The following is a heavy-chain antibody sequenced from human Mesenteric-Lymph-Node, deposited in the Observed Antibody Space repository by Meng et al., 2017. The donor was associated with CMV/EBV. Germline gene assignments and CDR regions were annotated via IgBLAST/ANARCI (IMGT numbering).Heavy chain of an antibody. CDR2: INSDGGTT. V-gene: IGHV3-74*01. J-gene: IGHJ5*02. CDR1: EFTFSSYW. D-gene: IGHD2-2*01. CDR3: TSNRVPTAFGWFDP. Sequence: GESLKISCAASEFTFSSYWMHWVRQAPGKGLVWVSHINSDGGTTTYADSVKGRFTISRDSARNTLFLQINSLRAEDTAVYYCTSNRVPTAFGWFDPWGQGTLVTVSS.